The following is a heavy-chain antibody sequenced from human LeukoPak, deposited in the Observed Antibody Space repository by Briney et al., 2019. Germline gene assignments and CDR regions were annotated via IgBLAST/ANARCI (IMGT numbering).Heavy chain of an antibody. CDR3: ARGLYWAYFDY. CDR1: GGSISSSSYY. D-gene: IGHD2-8*02. J-gene: IGHJ4*02. Sequence: PSETLSLTCTVSGGSISSSSYYRGWIRQPPGKGLEWIGSIYYSGSTYYNPSLKSRVTISVDTSKNQFSLKLSSVTAADTAVYYCARGLYWAYFDYWGQGTLVTVSS. CDR2: IYYSGST. V-gene: IGHV4-39*01.